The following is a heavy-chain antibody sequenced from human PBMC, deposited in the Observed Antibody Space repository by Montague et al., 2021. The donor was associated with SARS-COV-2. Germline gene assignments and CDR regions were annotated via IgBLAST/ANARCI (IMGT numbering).Heavy chain of an antibody. CDR1: GGSINNYY. CDR2: IYYTGST. CDR3: ARGGGWKRHFDY. V-gene: IGHV4-59*01. Sequence: SETLSLTCNASGGSINNYYWSWIRQSPGRGLEWIGYIYYTGSTTRNPSLDGCVTISLDTSRDLVSLELRSLTAADTAVYYCARGGGWKRHFDYWGQGTLVAVSS. D-gene: IGHD4-23*01. J-gene: IGHJ4*02.